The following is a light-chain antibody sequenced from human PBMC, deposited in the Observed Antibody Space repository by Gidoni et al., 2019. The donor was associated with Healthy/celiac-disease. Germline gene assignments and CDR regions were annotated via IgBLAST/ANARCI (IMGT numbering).Light chain of an antibody. CDR2: WAS. CDR1: QSVLYSSNNKNY. CDR3: QQYYSTSYT. J-gene: IGKJ2*01. Sequence: DIVTTQSPDFLAVSLGERATINCKSSQSVLYSSNNKNYLAWYQQKPGQPPKLLIYWASTRESGVPDRFSGSGSGTDFTLTISSLQAEDVAVYYCQQYYSTSYTFGQGTKLEIK. V-gene: IGKV4-1*01.